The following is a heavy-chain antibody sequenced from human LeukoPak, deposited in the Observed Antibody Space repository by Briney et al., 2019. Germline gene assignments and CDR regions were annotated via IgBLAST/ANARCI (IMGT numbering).Heavy chain of an antibody. CDR2: INAGNGNT. CDR3: ARDRGNWGYYYGMDV. V-gene: IGHV1-3*01. CDR1: GYTFTSYA. D-gene: IGHD7-27*01. J-gene: IGHJ6*02. Sequence: GASVKVSCKASGYTFTSYAVHWVRQAPGQRLEWMGWINAGNGNTKYSQKFQGRVTITRDTSASTAYMELSSLRSEDTAVYYCARDRGNWGYYYGMDVWGQGTTVTVSS.